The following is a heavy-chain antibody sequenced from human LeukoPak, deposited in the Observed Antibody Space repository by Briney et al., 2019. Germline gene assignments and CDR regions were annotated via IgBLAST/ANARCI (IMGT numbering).Heavy chain of an antibody. J-gene: IGHJ4*02. V-gene: IGHV3-53*01. CDR3: ARSYSSSWYGDY. CDR2: IYSGGST. Sequence: TGGSLRLSCAASGFTLSSNYMSWVRQAPGKGLEWGSVIYSGGSTYYADSVKGRFTISRDNSKNTLYLQMNSLRAEDTAVYYCARSYSSSWYGDYWGQGTLVTVSS. CDR1: GFTLSSNY. D-gene: IGHD6-13*01.